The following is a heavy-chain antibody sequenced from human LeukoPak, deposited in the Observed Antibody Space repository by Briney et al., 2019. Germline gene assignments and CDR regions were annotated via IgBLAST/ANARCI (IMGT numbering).Heavy chain of an antibody. V-gene: IGHV3-33*01. J-gene: IGHJ6*04. D-gene: IGHD2-15*01. CDR1: GFTFSSYG. CDR3: ARDGYCSGGSCYYYGMDA. Sequence: PGGSLRLSCAASGFTFSSYGMHWVRQAPGKGLEWVAVIWYDGSNKYYADSVKGRFTISRDNSKNTLYLQMNSLRAEDTAVYYCARDGYCSGGSCYYYGMDAWGKGTTVTVSS. CDR2: IWYDGSNK.